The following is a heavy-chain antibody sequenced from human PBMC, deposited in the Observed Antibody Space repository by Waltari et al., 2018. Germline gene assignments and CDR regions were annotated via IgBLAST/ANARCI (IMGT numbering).Heavy chain of an antibody. CDR2: ISSSGSTI. CDR3: ARDMYYYGSGSYSYYYYGMDV. D-gene: IGHD3-10*01. Sequence: EVQLVESGGGLVQPGGSLRLSCAASGFTFSSYEMKWVRQAQGKGLDWVSYISSSGSTIYYADSVKGRFTITRDNAKNSLYLQMNSLRAEDTAVYYCARDMYYYGSGSYSYYYYGMDVWGQGTTVTVSS. CDR1: GFTFSSYE. V-gene: IGHV3-48*03. J-gene: IGHJ6*02.